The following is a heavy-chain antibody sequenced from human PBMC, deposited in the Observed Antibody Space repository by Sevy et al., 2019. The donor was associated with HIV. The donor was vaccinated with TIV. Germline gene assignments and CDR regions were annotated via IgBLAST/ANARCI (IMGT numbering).Heavy chain of an antibody. CDR2: IQYDGNDK. Sequence: GGSLRLSCAASGFIFNDYGMHWVRQAPGKGLEWVAFIQYDGNDKYYADSMRGRFTISRDNSKNMLFLQMNSLRSEDTAMYYCAKNTAAAGAGGFDYWGHGTLVTVSS. CDR3: AKNTAAAGAGGFDY. V-gene: IGHV3-30*02. CDR1: GFIFNDYG. J-gene: IGHJ4*01. D-gene: IGHD6-13*01.